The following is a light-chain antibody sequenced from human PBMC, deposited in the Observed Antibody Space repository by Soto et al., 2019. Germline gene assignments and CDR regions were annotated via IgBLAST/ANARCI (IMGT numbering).Light chain of an antibody. CDR3: QQYKNWPSST. Sequence: EIVMTQSPATLSVSPGKRATLSCRASQSVSSYLAWYQQKPGQAPRLLIYGVSNRATGIPARFSGSGSGPEFTLTLRRLQSEDFAFYFCQQYKNWPSSTFRQGTKGDI. V-gene: IGKV3D-15*01. CDR1: QSVSSY. J-gene: IGKJ1*01. CDR2: GVS.